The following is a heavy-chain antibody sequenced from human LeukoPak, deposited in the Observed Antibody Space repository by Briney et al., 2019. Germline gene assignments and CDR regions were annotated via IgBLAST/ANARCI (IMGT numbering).Heavy chain of an antibody. CDR3: AKESVWAYDFWSGTAYYLDY. Sequence: PGGSLRLSCAASGFTLRSYAMRWVRQAQGKGVEWVSAISGSGGSTYYADSVKGRFTISRDNSKNTLYLQMHSLRAEDTAVYYCAKESVWAYDFWSGTAYYLDYWGQGTLVTVSS. V-gene: IGHV3-23*01. J-gene: IGHJ4*02. D-gene: IGHD3-3*01. CDR1: GFTLRSYA. CDR2: ISGSGGST.